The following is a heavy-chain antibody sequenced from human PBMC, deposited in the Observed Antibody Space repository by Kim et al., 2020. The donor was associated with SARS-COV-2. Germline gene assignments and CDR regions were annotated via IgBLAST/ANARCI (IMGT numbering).Heavy chain of an antibody. V-gene: IGHV3-23*01. CDR1: GFTFSSYA. CDR3: AKDNVGAAMVTRWSNDRRSIDY. D-gene: IGHD5-18*01. CDR2: ISGSGGST. J-gene: IGHJ4*02. Sequence: GGSLRLSCAASGFTFSSYAMSWVRQAPGKGLEWVSAISGSGGSTYYADSVKGRFTISRDNSKNTLYLQMNSLRAEDTAVYYCAKDNVGAAMVTRWSNDRRSIDYWGQGTLVTVSS.